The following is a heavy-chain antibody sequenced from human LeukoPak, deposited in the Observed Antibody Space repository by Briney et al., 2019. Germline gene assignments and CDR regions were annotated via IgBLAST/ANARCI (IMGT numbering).Heavy chain of an antibody. CDR3: ARVGAYCGGDCYPQR. Sequence: ASVKVSCKASGGTFSSYGISWVRQAPGQGLEWMGWISAYNGNTNYAQKLQGRVTMTTDTSTSTAYMELRSLRSDDTAVYYCARVGAYCGGDCYPQRWGQGTLVTVSS. CDR2: ISAYNGNT. V-gene: IGHV1-18*01. CDR1: GGTFSSYG. J-gene: IGHJ4*02. D-gene: IGHD2-21*02.